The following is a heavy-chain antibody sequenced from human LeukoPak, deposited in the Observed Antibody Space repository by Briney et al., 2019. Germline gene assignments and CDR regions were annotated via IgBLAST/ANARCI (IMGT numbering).Heavy chain of an antibody. J-gene: IGHJ3*02. CDR2: INQYSGCT. CDR1: GYTFPGYY. V-gene: IGHV1-2*02. Sequence: ASVKVSGKASGYTFPGYYMHWVRQAPGQGLGWMGWINQYSGCTNYVLKLQGRATMHRHTSLRQAYMAPSGLSSDGPAGYYFARGALRSDDSSGYYDDAFDIGAKGTRVTVPS. D-gene: IGHD3-22*01. CDR3: ARGALRSDDSSGYYDDAFDI.